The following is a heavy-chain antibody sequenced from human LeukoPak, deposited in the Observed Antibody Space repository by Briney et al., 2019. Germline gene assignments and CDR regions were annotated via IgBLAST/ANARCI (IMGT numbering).Heavy chain of an antibody. J-gene: IGHJ4*02. V-gene: IGHV3-30*19. D-gene: IGHD6-13*01. CDR1: GFTFSSYG. Sequence: PGGSLRLSCAASGFTFSSYGMHWVRQAPGKGLEWVAVISYDGSNKYYADSVKGRFTISRDNSKNTLYLQMNSLRAEDTAVYYCARDQRLKSIAAAGRDYYFDYWGQGTLVTVSS. CDR2: ISYDGSNK. CDR3: ARDQRLKSIAAAGRDYYFDY.